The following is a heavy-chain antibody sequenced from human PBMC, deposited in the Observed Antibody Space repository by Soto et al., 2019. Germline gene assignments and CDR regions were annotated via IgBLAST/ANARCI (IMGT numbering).Heavy chain of an antibody. J-gene: IGHJ4*02. CDR1: GFTFSSYG. D-gene: IGHD6-13*01. CDR3: AEDSAAAGTGYFDY. V-gene: IGHV3-30*18. Sequence: GGSLRLSCAASGFTFSSYGMHWVRQAPGKGLEWVAVISYDGSNKYYADSVKGRFTISRDNSKNTLYLQMNSLRAEDTAVYYCAEDSAAAGTGYFDYWGQGTLVTVSS. CDR2: ISYDGSNK.